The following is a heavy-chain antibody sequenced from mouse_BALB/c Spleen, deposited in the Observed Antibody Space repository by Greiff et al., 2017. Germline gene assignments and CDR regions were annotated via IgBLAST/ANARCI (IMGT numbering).Heavy chain of an antibody. Sequence: EVKLVESGGGLVQPGESLKLSCESNEYEFPSHDMSWVRKTPEKRLELVAAINSDGGSTYYPDTMERRFIISRDNTKKTLYLQMSSLRSEDTALYYCARQGGTTTPYYAMDDWGQGTSVTVSS. CDR2: INSDGGST. V-gene: IGHV5-2*01. CDR3: ARQGGTTTPYYAMDD. CDR1: EYEFPSHD. J-gene: IGHJ4*01. D-gene: IGHD2-14*01.